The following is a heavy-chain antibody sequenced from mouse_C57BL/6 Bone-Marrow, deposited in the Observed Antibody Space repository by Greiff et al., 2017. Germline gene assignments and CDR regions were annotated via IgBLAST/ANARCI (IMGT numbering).Heavy chain of an antibody. CDR2: INPNNGGI. CDR1: GYTFTDYN. V-gene: IGHV1-22*01. Sequence: VQLKQSGPELVKPGASVKMSCKASGYTFTDYNMHWVKQSHGKSLEWIGYINPNNGGISYNQKFKGKATVTVNKSSSTAYVELRSLTSEDSAVYDCARRRYYGSSGDAMDYWGQGTSVTVSS. CDR3: ARRRYYGSSGDAMDY. D-gene: IGHD1-1*01. J-gene: IGHJ4*01.